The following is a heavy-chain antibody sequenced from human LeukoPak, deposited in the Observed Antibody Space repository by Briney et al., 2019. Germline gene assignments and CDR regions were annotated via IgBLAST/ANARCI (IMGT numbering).Heavy chain of an antibody. J-gene: IGHJ4*02. CDR3: TRSVVVPAAPRL. Sequence: SETLSLTCTVSGGSISSSSYYWVRLRQPPGKGLDWIGSNYYSGSTYYNPSLKSRVTISVDTSKNQFSLKLSSVTAADTAVYYCTRSVVVPAAPRLWGQGTLVTVSS. D-gene: IGHD2-2*01. V-gene: IGHV4-39*01. CDR2: NYYSGST. CDR1: GGSISSSSYY.